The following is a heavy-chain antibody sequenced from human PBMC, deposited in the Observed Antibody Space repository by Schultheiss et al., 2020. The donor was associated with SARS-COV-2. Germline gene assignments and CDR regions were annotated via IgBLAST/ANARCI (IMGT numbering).Heavy chain of an antibody. J-gene: IGHJ3*02. V-gene: IGHV4-34*01. CDR2: INHSGST. CDR3: ARVQLWLRGAFDI. D-gene: IGHD5-18*01. CDR1: GGSFSGYY. Sequence: SQTLSLTCAVYGGSFSGYYWSWIRQPPGKGLEWIGEINHSGSTNYNPSLKSRVTISVDTSKNQFSLKLSSVTAADTAVYYCARVQLWLRGAFDIWGQGTMVTVS.